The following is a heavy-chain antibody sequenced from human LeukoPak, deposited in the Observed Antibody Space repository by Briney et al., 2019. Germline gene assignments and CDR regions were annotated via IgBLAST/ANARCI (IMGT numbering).Heavy chain of an antibody. D-gene: IGHD3-10*01. V-gene: IGHV3-15*01. CDR2: IKSKTDDGTT. CDR1: GFTFSRNW. CDR3: TTESQGGGAAFDI. Sequence: GGSLRLSCAASGFTFSRNWMTWVRQAPGKGLEWVGRIKSKTDDGTTDYAAPVKGRFTISRDDSKNTMYLQMNSLKAEDTAVYYCTTESQGGGAAFDIWGQGTMVTVSS. J-gene: IGHJ3*02.